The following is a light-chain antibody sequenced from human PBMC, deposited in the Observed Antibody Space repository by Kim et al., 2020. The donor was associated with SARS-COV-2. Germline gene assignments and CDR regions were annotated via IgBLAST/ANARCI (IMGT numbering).Light chain of an antibody. CDR1: SSDIGHFDHH. CDR2: DVT. V-gene: IGLV2-18*02. CDR3: KSYSTTFLYV. Sequence: QSALTQPPSVSGSPGQSVTISCAGTSSDIGHFDHHVSWYQQSPGTAPKLIVYDVTNRPSGVPGRFSGSRSDNTASLTISGLQPEDEAYYYCKSYSTTFLYVFGTGTKGTVL. J-gene: IGLJ1*01.